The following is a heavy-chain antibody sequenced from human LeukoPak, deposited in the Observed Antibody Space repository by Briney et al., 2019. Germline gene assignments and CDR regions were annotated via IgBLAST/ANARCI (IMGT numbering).Heavy chain of an antibody. D-gene: IGHD3-10*01. CDR1: GFTFSSYA. V-gene: IGHV3-64D*06. J-gene: IGHJ4*02. CDR2: ISSNGGST. CDR3: VKSSPYYFDY. Sequence: GGSLRLSCSASGFTFSSYAMHWVRQAPGKGLEYVSAISSNGGSTYYADSVKGRFTIPRDNSKNTLYLQMSSLRAEDTAVYYCVKSSPYYFDYWGQGTLVTVSS.